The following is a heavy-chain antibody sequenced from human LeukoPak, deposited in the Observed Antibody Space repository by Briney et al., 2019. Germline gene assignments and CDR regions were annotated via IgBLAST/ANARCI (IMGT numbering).Heavy chain of an antibody. Sequence: SVKVSCKASGGTFSSYAISWVRQAPGQGLEWMGRIIPIFGTANYAQKFQGRVTITTDESTSTAYMELSGLRSEDTAVYYCARGGLPDGYSTKGDYWGQGTLVTVSS. CDR3: ARGGLPDGYSTKGDY. CDR1: GGTFSSYA. V-gene: IGHV1-69*05. J-gene: IGHJ4*02. D-gene: IGHD5-24*01. CDR2: IIPIFGTA.